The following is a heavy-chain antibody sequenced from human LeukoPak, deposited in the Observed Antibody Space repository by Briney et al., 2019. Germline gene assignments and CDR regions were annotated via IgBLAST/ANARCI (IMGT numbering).Heavy chain of an antibody. CDR3: ARADYYDSSGYPPIDY. V-gene: IGHV1-18*01. CDR2: ISAYNGNT. J-gene: IGHJ4*02. D-gene: IGHD3-22*01. Sequence: ASVKVSCKASGYTFTSYGISWVRQAPGQGLEWMGWISAYNGNTNYAQKLQGRVTMTTDTSTSTAYMELRGLRSDDTAVYYCARADYYDSSGYPPIDYWGQGTLVTVSS. CDR1: GYTFTSYG.